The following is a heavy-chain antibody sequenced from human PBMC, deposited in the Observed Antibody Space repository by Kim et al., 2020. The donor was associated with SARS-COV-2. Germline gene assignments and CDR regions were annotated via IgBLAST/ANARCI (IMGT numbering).Heavy chain of an antibody. D-gene: IGHD2-2*01. J-gene: IGHJ5*02. CDR1: GGSISSSSYY. CDR3: ARQVVPAATGNWFDP. Sequence: SETLSLTCTVSGGSISSSSYYWGWIRQPPGKGLEWIGSIYYSGSTYYNPSLKSRVTISVDTSKNQFSLKLSSVTAADTAVYYCARQVVPAATGNWFDPWGQGTLGTVSS. CDR2: IYYSGST. V-gene: IGHV4-39*01.